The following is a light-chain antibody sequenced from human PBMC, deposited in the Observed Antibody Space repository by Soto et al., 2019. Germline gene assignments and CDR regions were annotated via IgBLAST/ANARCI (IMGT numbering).Light chain of an antibody. J-gene: IGKJ1*01. Sequence: EIVLKQSPATLYLSPGERAPLSCRASKSVSSYLAWYQQKPGQAPRLLIYDASNRATGIPARFSGSGSGTDFTLTISSLEPEDFAVYYCQQRSNWPPTFGQGTKVQIK. CDR2: DAS. CDR3: QQRSNWPPT. CDR1: KSVSSY. V-gene: IGKV3-11*01.